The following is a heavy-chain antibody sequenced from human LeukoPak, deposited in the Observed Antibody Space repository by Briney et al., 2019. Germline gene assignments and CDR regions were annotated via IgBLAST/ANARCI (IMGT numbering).Heavy chain of an antibody. CDR2: IYYSGTT. CDR1: GGSINNYY. J-gene: IGHJ1*01. CDR3: AREGIRGSYYTD. Sequence: PSETLSLTCTVSGGSINNYYWSWIRQPPGKGLEWIGYIYYSGTTQYNPSLSSRVTISVDTSKNQFSLNLTSVTAADTAVYYCAREGIRGSYYTDWGQGTLVIVSS. D-gene: IGHD1-26*01. V-gene: IGHV4-59*01.